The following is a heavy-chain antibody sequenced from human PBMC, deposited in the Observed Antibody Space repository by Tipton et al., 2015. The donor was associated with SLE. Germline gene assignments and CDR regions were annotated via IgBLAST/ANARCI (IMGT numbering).Heavy chain of an antibody. J-gene: IGHJ3*02. V-gene: IGHV3-30*04. CDR2: ISYDGKQT. Sequence: RSLRLSCAASGFPFASYGVHWVRQAPGEGLQWVAVISYDGKQTDYADSVKGRFTISRDNSKNALYLQMSSLRPEDSAVYYCARDNWGDHGFDILGQGTMVTVSS. CDR1: GFPFASYG. D-gene: IGHD7-27*01. CDR3: ARDNWGDHGFDI.